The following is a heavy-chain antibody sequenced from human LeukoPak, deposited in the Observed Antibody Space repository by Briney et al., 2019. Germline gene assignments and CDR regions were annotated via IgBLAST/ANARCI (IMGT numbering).Heavy chain of an antibody. CDR2: INTDGSST. Sequence: GGSLRLSCAASGFTFSSYWMHWVRQAPGKGLVWVSRINTDGSSTSYADSVKGRFTISRDNAKNTLYLQMNSLRAEDTAVYYCARVRRYSGSYSFDYWGQGTLVTVSS. CDR3: ARVRRYSGSYSFDY. J-gene: IGHJ4*02. CDR1: GFTFSSYW. D-gene: IGHD1-26*01. V-gene: IGHV3-74*01.